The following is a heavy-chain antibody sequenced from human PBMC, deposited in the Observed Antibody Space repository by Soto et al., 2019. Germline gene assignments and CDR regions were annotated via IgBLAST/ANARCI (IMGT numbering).Heavy chain of an antibody. CDR3: ARDRRVGATRPSYYYYYMDV. D-gene: IGHD1-26*01. V-gene: IGHV4-61*01. Sequence: SETLSLTCTVSGGSVSSGSYYWSWIRQPPGKGLEWIGYIYYSGSTNYNTSLKSRVTISVDTSKNQFSLKLSSVTAADTAVYYCARDRRVGATRPSYYYYYMDVWGKGTTVTVSS. J-gene: IGHJ6*03. CDR1: GGSVSSGSYY. CDR2: IYYSGST.